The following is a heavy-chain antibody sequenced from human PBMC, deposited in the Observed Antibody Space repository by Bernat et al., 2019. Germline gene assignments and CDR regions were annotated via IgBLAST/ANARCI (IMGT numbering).Heavy chain of an antibody. CDR2: VYHTGNA. J-gene: IGHJ4*02. CDR1: GGSVNSGGYS. CDR3: ARLGPELPIDS. D-gene: IGHD1-26*01. V-gene: IGHV4-31*03. Sequence: VQLRESGPGLVKPSQTLSLTCNLSGGSVNSGGYSWTWIRQRPGKGLEWIGYVYHTGNARYNPSFQRRTAISVDTSTNHYSLTLTSVTGADTAVYFCARLGPELPIDSWGQGLLVTVSS.